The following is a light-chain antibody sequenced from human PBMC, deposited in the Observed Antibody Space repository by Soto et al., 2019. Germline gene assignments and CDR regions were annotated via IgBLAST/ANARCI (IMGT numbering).Light chain of an antibody. Sequence: EIVMTQSPATLSVSPGERATLSCRASQSVSSNLAWYQQKPGQAPRLLIYGASTRATGIPVRFSGSGSGTEFTITISSLQSEDFAVYYCQQYNNWPPWTFGQGTKVEIK. CDR2: GAS. CDR1: QSVSSN. J-gene: IGKJ1*01. V-gene: IGKV3-15*01. CDR3: QQYNNWPPWT.